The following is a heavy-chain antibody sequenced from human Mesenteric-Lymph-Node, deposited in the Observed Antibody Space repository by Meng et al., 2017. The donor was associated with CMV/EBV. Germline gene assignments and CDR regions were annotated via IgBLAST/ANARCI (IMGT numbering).Heavy chain of an antibody. Sequence: KVSCKGSGFSFNNYWIAWVRQMPGRGLEWMGMIYPGDSETIYSPSFQGQVTIAADKSISTAYLQWSSLKASDTAMYYCARHPEYQLPGGYWGQGTLVTVSS. CDR1: GFSFNNYW. V-gene: IGHV5-51*01. J-gene: IGHJ4*02. CDR3: ARHPEYQLPGGY. D-gene: IGHD2-2*01. CDR2: IYPGDSET.